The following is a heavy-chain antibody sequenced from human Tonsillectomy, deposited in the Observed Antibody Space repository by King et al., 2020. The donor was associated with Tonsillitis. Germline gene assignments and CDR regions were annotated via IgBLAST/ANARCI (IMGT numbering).Heavy chain of an antibody. J-gene: IGHJ3*02. CDR2: INSDGSST. CDR3: ERASKSTDAFDI. V-gene: IGHV3-74*01. CDR1: GFTFRSYW. Sequence: VQLVESGGGLVQPGGSLRLSCAASGFTFRSYWMHWVRQAPGKGLVWVSRINSDGSSTNYADSVKGRFTISRDNAKNTLYLQMNSLRAEDTAVYYCERASKSTDAFDIWGQGTRVTVSS.